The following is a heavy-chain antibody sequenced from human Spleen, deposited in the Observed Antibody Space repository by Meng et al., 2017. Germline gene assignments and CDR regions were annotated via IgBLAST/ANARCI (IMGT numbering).Heavy chain of an antibody. CDR2: INPSGGST. J-gene: IGHJ4*02. CDR1: RYTFTSYY. CDR3: ARELVGATFDY. D-gene: IGHD1-26*01. Sequence: QVQVVQSGAEVKKPGASVKVSCKASRYTFTSYYMHWVRQAPGQGLEWMGIINPSGGSTSYAQKFQGRVTMTRDTSTSTVYMELSSLRSEDTAVYYCARELVGATFDYWGQGTLVTVSS. V-gene: IGHV1-46*01.